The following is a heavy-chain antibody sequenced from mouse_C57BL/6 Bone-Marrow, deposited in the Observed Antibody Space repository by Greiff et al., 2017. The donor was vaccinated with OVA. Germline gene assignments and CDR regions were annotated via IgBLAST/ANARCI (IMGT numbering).Heavy chain of an antibody. D-gene: IGHD1-1*01. CDR2: IYPRDGST. CDR1: GYTFTDHT. V-gene: IGHV1-78*01. J-gene: IGHJ2*01. CDR3: ARNYSSSYAPRDY. Sequence: VKLVESDAELVKPGASVKISCKVSGYTFTDHTIHWMKQRPEQGLEWIGYIYPRDGSTKYNEKFKGKATLTADKSSSTAYMQLNSLTSEDSAVYFCARNYSSSYAPRDYWGQGTTLTVSS.